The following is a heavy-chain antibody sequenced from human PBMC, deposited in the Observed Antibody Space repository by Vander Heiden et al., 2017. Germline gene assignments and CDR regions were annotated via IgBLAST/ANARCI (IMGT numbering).Heavy chain of an antibody. CDR2: MNSDGSTT. Sequence: EVQLVESGGGLVQPGGSLRLSSVESGFTFSSSWMHWVRQAPGTGLVWLSRMNSDGSTTDYADSVKGRFTITRDNAKNTLYLQMNGLRAEDTAVYYCARAGFFRFDYWGQGILVTVSS. V-gene: IGHV3-74*01. CDR3: ARAGFFRFDY. D-gene: IGHD3-3*01. CDR1: GFTFSSSW. J-gene: IGHJ4*02.